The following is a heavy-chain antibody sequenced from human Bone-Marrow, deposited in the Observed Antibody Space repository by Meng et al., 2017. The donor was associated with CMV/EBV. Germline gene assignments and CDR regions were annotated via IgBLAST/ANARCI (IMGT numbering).Heavy chain of an antibody. V-gene: IGHV1-46*01. CDR1: GYTFTSYY. Sequence: ASVKVSCKASGYTFTSYYMHWVRQAPGQGLEWMGIINPSGGSTSYAQKFQGRVTMTRDTSTSTVYMELSSLRSEDTAVYYCAIPTYDFWSGYSSFDYWGQGTLVTGSS. D-gene: IGHD3-3*01. CDR2: INPSGGST. CDR3: AIPTYDFWSGYSSFDY. J-gene: IGHJ4*02.